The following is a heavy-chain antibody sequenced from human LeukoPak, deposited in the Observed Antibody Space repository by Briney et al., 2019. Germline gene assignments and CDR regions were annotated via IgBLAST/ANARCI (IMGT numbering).Heavy chain of an antibody. D-gene: IGHD2/OR15-2a*01. CDR2: IRGIPFDR. Sequence: PGGSLRLSCVASGFTSSSYAMTWGRRAPGKGLQWGSSIRGIPFDRFYADFVQGRFTVSRDNSKNTVYLHINSLTAEDTALYVCVQRLDYFRNWGQGTQVSVSS. J-gene: IGHJ4*02. V-gene: IGHV3-23*01. CDR1: GFTSSSYA. CDR3: VQRLDYFRN.